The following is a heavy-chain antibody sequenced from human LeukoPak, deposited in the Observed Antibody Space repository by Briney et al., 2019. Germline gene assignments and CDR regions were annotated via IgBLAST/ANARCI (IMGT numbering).Heavy chain of an antibody. CDR2: ISAYNGNT. CDR1: GYTFTGYY. V-gene: IGHV1-18*04. D-gene: IGHD4-17*01. Sequence: ASVKVSCKASGYTFTGYYIHWVRQAPGQGLEWMGWISAYNGNTNYAQKLQGRVTMTRDMSTRTVYMELSSLRSEDTAVYYCARATVTGYFDYWSQGTLVTVSS. J-gene: IGHJ4*02. CDR3: ARATVTGYFDY.